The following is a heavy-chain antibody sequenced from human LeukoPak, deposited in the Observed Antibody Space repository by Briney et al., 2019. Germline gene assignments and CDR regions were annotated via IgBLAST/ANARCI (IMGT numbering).Heavy chain of an antibody. CDR3: ARDYYGSGSQRRYGMDV. V-gene: IGHV4-34*01. CDR1: GGSFSGSY. Sequence: PSETLSLTCAVYGGSFSGSYWSWIRQPPGKGLEWIGDTNHSGSTNDNASLKSRVTISVDTSTNQVTLKLSSVTAADTALDYWARDYYGSGSQRRYGMDVWGQGTTVTVSS. D-gene: IGHD3-10*01. J-gene: IGHJ6*02. CDR2: TNHSGST.